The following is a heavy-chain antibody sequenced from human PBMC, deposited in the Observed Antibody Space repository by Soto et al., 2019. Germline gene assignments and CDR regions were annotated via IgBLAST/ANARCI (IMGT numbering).Heavy chain of an antibody. CDR2: IYYSGST. Sequence: PSETLSLTCTVSGGSISSGDYYRSWIRQPPGKGLEWIGYIYYSGSTYYNPSLKSRVTISVDTSKNQFSLKLSSVTAADTAVYYCARAPEYDDRGAFDYWGQGTLVTVSS. CDR1: GGSISSGDYY. V-gene: IGHV4-30-4*01. D-gene: IGHD3-22*01. J-gene: IGHJ4*02. CDR3: ARAPEYDDRGAFDY.